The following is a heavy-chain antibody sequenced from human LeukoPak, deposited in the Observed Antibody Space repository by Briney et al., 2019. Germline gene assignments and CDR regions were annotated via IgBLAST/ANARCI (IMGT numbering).Heavy chain of an antibody. CDR3: TPRPPMVRGAT. CDR1: GFTFSNAW. V-gene: IGHV3-15*01. D-gene: IGHD3-10*01. CDR2: IKSKTDGGTT. J-gene: IGHJ5*02. Sequence: SGGSLRLSCAASGFTFSNAWMSWVRQAPGKALEWGGRIKSKTDGGTTEYAAPVKGRFTISRQDSKNTLNLQMNSLKTVDTAVYYCTPRPPMVRGATWGPGTLFTVSS.